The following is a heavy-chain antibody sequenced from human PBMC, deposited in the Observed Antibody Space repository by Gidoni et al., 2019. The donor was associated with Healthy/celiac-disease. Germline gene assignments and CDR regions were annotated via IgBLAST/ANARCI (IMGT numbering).Heavy chain of an antibody. CDR2: IWYDGSNK. Sequence: QVQLVESGGGVVQPGRSLRLSCAASGFTFSRYGMPWVRQAPGKGLEWVAVIWYDGSNKYYADSVKGRFTISRDNSKNTLYLQMNSLRAEDTAVYYCARDSSSSWYVPANYGMDVWGQGTTVTVSS. CDR1: GFTFSRYG. V-gene: IGHV3-33*01. J-gene: IGHJ6*02. D-gene: IGHD6-13*01. CDR3: ARDSSSSWYVPANYGMDV.